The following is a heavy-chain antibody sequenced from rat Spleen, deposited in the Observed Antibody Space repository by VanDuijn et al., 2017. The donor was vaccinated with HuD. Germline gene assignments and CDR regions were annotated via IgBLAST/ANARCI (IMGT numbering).Heavy chain of an antibody. CDR2: ISYEGSST. J-gene: IGHJ3*01. CDR1: GFTFSDYY. Sequence: EVQLVESGGGLVQPGRSLKLSCAASGFTFSDYYMAWVRQAPKKGLEWVASISYEGSSTYYGDSVKGRFTISRDNAKSTLYLQMNSLRSEDTATYYCAIRSPLAYWGQGTLVTVSS. D-gene: IGHD3-8*01. CDR3: AIRSPLAY. V-gene: IGHV5-22*01.